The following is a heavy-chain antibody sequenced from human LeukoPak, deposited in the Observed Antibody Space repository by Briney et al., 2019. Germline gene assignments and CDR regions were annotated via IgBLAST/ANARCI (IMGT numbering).Heavy chain of an antibody. J-gene: IGHJ5*02. CDR3: ARDSSSWYSGWFDP. V-gene: IGHV4-59*01. CDR1: GGSITSYY. D-gene: IGHD6-13*01. CDR2: IYYSGST. Sequence: SETLSLTCTVSGGSITSYYWSWIRQPPGKGLEWIGYIYYSGSTNYNPSLKSRVTISVDTSKNQFSLKLSSVTAADTAVYYCARDSSSWYSGWFDPWGQGTLVTVSS.